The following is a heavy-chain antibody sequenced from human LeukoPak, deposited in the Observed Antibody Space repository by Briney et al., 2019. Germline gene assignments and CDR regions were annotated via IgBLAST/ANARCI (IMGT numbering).Heavy chain of an antibody. Sequence: PSETLSLTCTVSGGSISSNYWSWIRQPPGKGLEWIGYIYNSGSTNYNPSLKSRVTISIDTSKNQLSLKLTSVTAADTAVYYCARLSVIVGSTLEYYYYYMDVWGQGTTVTVSS. J-gene: IGHJ6*03. CDR1: GGSISSNY. D-gene: IGHD1-26*01. V-gene: IGHV4-4*09. CDR3: ARLSVIVGSTLEYYYYYMDV. CDR2: IYNSGST.